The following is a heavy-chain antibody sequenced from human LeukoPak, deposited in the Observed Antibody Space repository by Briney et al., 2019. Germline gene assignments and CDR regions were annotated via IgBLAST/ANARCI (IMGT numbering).Heavy chain of an antibody. CDR2: ISSSGGNT. Sequence: PGGSLRLSCAASGFTFSSYAMSWVRQAPGWGLQWVSTISSSGGNTYYADSVKGRFTISRDNSKNTLYLQMNSLRVEDTAVYYCAKHRGSGVAGTGGVESWGQGTLVTVSS. CDR1: GFTFSSYA. J-gene: IGHJ4*02. D-gene: IGHD6-19*01. CDR3: AKHRGSGVAGTGGVES. V-gene: IGHV3-23*01.